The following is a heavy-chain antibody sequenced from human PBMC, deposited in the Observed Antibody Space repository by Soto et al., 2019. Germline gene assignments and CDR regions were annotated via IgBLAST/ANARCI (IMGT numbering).Heavy chain of an antibody. CDR1: GASLSSSTYY. CDR3: ARVVPGTPNSSYYGMDV. Sequence: SENLSLTCSVSGASLSSSTYYWGWVRQRPGRGPEWIGSIYYSGNTYYKPSLKSRVSISIDTSRNQFSLKLSSVTPEDTAVYYCARVVPGTPNSSYYGMDVRGQGPTVT. CDR2: IYYSGNT. V-gene: IGHV4-39*01. D-gene: IGHD2-15*01. J-gene: IGHJ6*02.